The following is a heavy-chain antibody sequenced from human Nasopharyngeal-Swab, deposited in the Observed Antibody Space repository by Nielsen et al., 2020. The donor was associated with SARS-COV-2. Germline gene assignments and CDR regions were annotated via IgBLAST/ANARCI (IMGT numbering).Heavy chain of an antibody. CDR1: GFTFSSYG. J-gene: IGHJ5*02. Sequence: GESLKISCAASGFTFSSYGMHWVRQAPGKGLEWVAVIWYDGSNKYYADSVKGRFTISRDNSKNTLYLQMNSLRAEDTAVYYCARDSRLYCSGGSCYHNWFDPWGQGTLVTVSS. CDR2: IWYDGSNK. V-gene: IGHV3-33*01. D-gene: IGHD2-15*01. CDR3: ARDSRLYCSGGSCYHNWFDP.